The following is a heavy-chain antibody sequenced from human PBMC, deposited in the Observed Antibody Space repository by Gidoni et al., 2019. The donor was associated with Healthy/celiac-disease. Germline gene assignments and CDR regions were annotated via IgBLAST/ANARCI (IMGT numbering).Heavy chain of an antibody. CDR2: IYYSGST. Sequence: QLQLQESGPGLVKPSETLSLTCTVSGGSISSRSSYWGWLRQPPGKGLEWIGSIYYSGSTYYNPSLKSRVTISVDTSKNQFSLKLSSVTAADTAVYYCARRGAFRASSGYYRRALANDAFDIWGQGTMVTVSS. V-gene: IGHV4-39*01. J-gene: IGHJ3*02. D-gene: IGHD3-22*01. CDR3: ARRGAFRASSGYYRRALANDAFDI. CDR1: GGSISSRSSY.